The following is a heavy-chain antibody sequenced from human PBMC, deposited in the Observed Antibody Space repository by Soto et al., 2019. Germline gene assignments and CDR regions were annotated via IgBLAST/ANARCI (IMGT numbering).Heavy chain of an antibody. Sequence: QVQLVQSGAEVKKPGASVKVSCKASGYTFTSYGISWVRQAPGQGLEWMGWINAYNGNTNYAQKLQGRVTMTTDTSTSTAYVDLRSLRSDDSALYYRARVLPPFDPWGQGTLVTVSS. J-gene: IGHJ5*02. CDR2: INAYNGNT. CDR3: ARVLPPFDP. CDR1: GYTFTSYG. V-gene: IGHV1-18*01.